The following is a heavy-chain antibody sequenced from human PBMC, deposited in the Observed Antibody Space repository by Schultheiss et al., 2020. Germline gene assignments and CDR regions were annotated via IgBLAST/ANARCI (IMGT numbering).Heavy chain of an antibody. CDR1: GFTFSSYS. CDR3: ARAEILPGAFDI. Sequence: GESLKISCAASGFTFSSYSMNWVRQAPGKGLEWVSSISSSSSYIYYADSVKGRFTISRDNAKNSLYLQMNSLRAEDTAVYYCARAEILPGAFDIWGQGTMVTVSS. V-gene: IGHV3-21*01. CDR2: ISSSSSYI. D-gene: IGHD1-14*01. J-gene: IGHJ3*02.